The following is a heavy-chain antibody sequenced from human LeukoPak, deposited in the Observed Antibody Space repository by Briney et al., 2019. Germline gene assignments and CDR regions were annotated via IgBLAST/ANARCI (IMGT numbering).Heavy chain of an antibody. J-gene: IGHJ4*02. CDR2: IIPIFGTA. V-gene: IGHV1-69*13. CDR3: ARGGDQLLYYFDY. D-gene: IGHD2-2*01. Sequence: SVKVPCKASGGTFSSYAISWVRQAPGQGLEWMGGIIPIFGTANYAQKFQGRVTITADESTSTAYMELSSLRSEDTAVYYCARGGDQLLYYFDYWGQGTLVTVSS. CDR1: GGTFSSYA.